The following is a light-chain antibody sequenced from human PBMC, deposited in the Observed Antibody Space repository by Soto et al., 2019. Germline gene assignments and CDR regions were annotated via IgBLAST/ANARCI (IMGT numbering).Light chain of an antibody. J-gene: IGKJ2*01. V-gene: IGKV3-20*01. Sequence: EIVLTQSPGTLSLSPGETATLSCRASQSVSSSYLAWYQQKPGQAPRLLIYAASSRATGIPDRFSGSGSGTDFTLTIRRLEPEDFAVYYCQHYSSRSPPYTFGQGTKLEIK. CDR3: QHYSSRSPPYT. CDR2: AAS. CDR1: QSVSSSY.